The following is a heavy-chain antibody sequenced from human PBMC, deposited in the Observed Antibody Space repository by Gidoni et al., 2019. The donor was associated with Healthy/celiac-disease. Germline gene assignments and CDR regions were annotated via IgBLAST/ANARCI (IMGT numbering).Heavy chain of an antibody. CDR2: ISWNSGSI. CDR3: AKDLGDGDYLDWAFDI. CDR1: GFTFADYA. Sequence: SCAASGFTFADYAMHWFRQAPVKGLEWVSGISWNSGSIGYADSVKGRFTISRDNAKNSLYLQMNSLRAEDTALYYCAKDLGDGDYLDWAFDIWGQGTMVTVSS. J-gene: IGHJ3*02. V-gene: IGHV3-9*01. D-gene: IGHD4-17*01.